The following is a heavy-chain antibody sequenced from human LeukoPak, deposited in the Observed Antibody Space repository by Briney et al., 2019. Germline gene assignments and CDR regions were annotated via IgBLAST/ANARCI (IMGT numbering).Heavy chain of an antibody. V-gene: IGHV1-18*01. Sequence: ASVKVSCKASGYTFTSYGISWVRQAPGQGLEWMGWISANNGNTNYAQKLQGRVTMTTDTSTSTAYMELRSLRSDDTAVYYCARDKGGYSSGWYAAYWGQGTLVTVSS. J-gene: IGHJ4*02. D-gene: IGHD6-19*01. CDR3: ARDKGGYSSGWYAAY. CDR1: GYTFTSYG. CDR2: ISANNGNT.